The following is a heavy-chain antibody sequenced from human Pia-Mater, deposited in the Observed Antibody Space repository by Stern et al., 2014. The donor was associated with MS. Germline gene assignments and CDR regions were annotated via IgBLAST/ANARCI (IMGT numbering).Heavy chain of an antibody. CDR3: ARSSSPSPYYYYGMDV. CDR2: IWYDGSNK. D-gene: IGHD6-13*01. CDR1: GFTCSSYG. J-gene: IGHJ6*02. Sequence: LVQSGGGVVPPGRSLRLSSAASGFTCSSYGMPWVRQAPGQGLAWVAVIWYDGSNKYYADSVKGLFTISRDNSKNTLYLQMNSLRAEDTAVYYCARSSSPSPYYYYGMDVWGQGTTVTVSS. V-gene: IGHV3-33*01.